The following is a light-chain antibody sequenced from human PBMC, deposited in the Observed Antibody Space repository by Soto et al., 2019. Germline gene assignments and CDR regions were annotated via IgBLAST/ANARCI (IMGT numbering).Light chain of an antibody. J-gene: IGKJ1*01. V-gene: IGKV3-15*01. Sequence: IVMTQFPATVSGSPGERVTLSCRASQSVSGNVAWYHQKPGQPPRLLVYGASTTATDIPARFFGSGSETDFTLTITRLQSEDFGIYYCQQFNSWPRTFGQGTKV. CDR3: QQFNSWPRT. CDR2: GAS. CDR1: QSVSGN.